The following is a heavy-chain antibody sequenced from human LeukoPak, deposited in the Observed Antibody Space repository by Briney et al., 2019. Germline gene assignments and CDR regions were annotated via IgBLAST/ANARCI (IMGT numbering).Heavy chain of an antibody. CDR1: GGSISSYF. J-gene: IGHJ2*01. Sequence: PETLSLTCTVSGGSISSYFLTWVRQSAGKGLEFIGRLRPTDGYTNYNPSLKSRVTMSLDTSKNQLSLKLTSVTAADTAVYYCSRDGALDYGDYWYFDLWGRGTLLTVSS. D-gene: IGHD4-17*01. V-gene: IGHV4-4*07. CDR2: LRPTDGYT. CDR3: SRDGALDYGDYWYFDL.